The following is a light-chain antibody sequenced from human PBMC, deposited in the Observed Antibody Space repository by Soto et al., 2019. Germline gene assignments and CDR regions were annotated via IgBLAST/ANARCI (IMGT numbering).Light chain of an antibody. Sequence: EIVMTQSPATVSVSPGERATLSCRASQSVSSTLAWYQQKPGQAPRLLIYGASTRATGIPARFSGGGSGTEFTLTISSLQSEDLAVYYCQQYNNWPRTFGQGTKVDIK. CDR2: GAS. CDR1: QSVSST. J-gene: IGKJ1*01. V-gene: IGKV3-15*01. CDR3: QQYNNWPRT.